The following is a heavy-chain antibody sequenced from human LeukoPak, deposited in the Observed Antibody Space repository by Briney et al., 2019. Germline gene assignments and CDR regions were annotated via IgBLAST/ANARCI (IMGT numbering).Heavy chain of an antibody. J-gene: IGHJ4*02. CDR2: ISAHNGNA. CDR1: GYSLTDYY. CDR3: ARDLERYYDLEGRSGY. V-gene: IGHV1-18*01. Sequence: ASVKVSCKASGYSLTDYYIRWVRQAPGQGLEWMGRISAHNGNANYAQKFQGRVTMTTDTLATTAYMELRSLRSDDTAVYYCARDLERYYDLEGRSGYWGQGTLVTVSS. D-gene: IGHD3-3*01.